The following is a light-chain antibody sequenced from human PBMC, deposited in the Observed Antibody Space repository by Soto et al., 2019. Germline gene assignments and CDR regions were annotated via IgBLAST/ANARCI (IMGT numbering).Light chain of an antibody. Sequence: EIVMTQSPATLSVSPGERATLSFRASQSLSDTLAWYQQKPGQAPRLLIYAASTRATGIPARFTGSGSGTEFTLTISSLQSEDVAVYYCQQYRSWPRTFGQGTKVEIK. CDR1: QSLSDT. J-gene: IGKJ1*01. V-gene: IGKV3-15*01. CDR2: AAS. CDR3: QQYRSWPRT.